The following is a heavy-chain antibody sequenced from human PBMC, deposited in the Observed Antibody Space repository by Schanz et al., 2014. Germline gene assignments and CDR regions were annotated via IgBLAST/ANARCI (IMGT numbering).Heavy chain of an antibody. D-gene: IGHD3-10*01. CDR1: GASVSSFY. CDR3: ARTLVNGSRKWFVP. Sequence: QVQLQESGPGLVKPSETLSLTCAVSGASVSSFYWSWIRQPAGKGLEWIGHVYATGRTKYNPSLTSGVTMPVDTSQKQISLKLTSVTAADTAVYYCARTLVNGSRKWFVPWGPGTQVTVSS. J-gene: IGHJ5*02. CDR2: VYATGRT. V-gene: IGHV4-4*07.